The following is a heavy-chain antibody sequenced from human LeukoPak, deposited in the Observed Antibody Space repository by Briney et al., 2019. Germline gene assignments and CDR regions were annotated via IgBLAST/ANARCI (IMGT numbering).Heavy chain of an antibody. J-gene: IGHJ4*02. CDR2: INSDGSSA. V-gene: IGHV3-74*01. CDR3: ARHLTYGGWNS. D-gene: IGHD4-23*01. Sequence: GGSLRLSCAASGFTFRSYWMQWVRRAPGKGLGGVGRINSDGSSASYADSAKARFNISRDNAKNTLFLQMNSLRAEDTAVYYCARHLTYGGWNSWGQGTLVTVSS. CDR1: GFTFRSYW.